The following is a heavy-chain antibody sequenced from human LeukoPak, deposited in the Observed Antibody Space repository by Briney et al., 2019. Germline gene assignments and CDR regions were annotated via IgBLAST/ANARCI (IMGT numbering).Heavy chain of an antibody. CDR1: GGSISSSSYY. Sequence: SETLSLTCTVSGGSISSSSYYWGWIRQPPGKGLEWIGYIYYSGGTHYNPSLKGRVSISEDTSKKQFSLKVSSVTAADTAVYYCARFYRKTYKWNDQPDYWGQGTLVTVSS. CDR2: IYYSGGT. V-gene: IGHV4-61*05. CDR3: ARFYRKTYKWNDQPDY. J-gene: IGHJ4*02. D-gene: IGHD1-20*01.